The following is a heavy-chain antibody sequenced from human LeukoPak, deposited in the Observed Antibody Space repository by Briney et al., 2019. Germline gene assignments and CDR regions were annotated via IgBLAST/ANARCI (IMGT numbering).Heavy chain of an antibody. CDR3: ARVGVIADYFDY. CDR1: GFTFSSYA. Sequence: GGSLRLSCAASGFTFSSYAMHWVRQAPGKGLEWVAVISYDGSNKYYADSVKGRFTISRDNSKNTLYLQMNSLRAEDTAVYYCARVGVIADYFDYWGQGTLVTVS. V-gene: IGHV3-30-3*01. CDR2: ISYDGSNK. D-gene: IGHD2-21*01. J-gene: IGHJ4*02.